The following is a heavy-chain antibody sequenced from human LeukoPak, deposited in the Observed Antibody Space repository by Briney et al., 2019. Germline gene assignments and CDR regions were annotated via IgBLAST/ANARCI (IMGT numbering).Heavy chain of an antibody. Sequence: SGTLSLTCAVSGGSISSSNWWSWVRRPPGKGLEWVGEIYHSGSTNYNPSLKSRVTISVDKSKNQFSLKLSSVTAADTAVYYCARASNWGITDAFDIWGQGTMVTVSS. D-gene: IGHD7-27*01. CDR1: GGSISSSNW. CDR3: ARASNWGITDAFDI. J-gene: IGHJ3*02. V-gene: IGHV4-4*02. CDR2: IYHSGST.